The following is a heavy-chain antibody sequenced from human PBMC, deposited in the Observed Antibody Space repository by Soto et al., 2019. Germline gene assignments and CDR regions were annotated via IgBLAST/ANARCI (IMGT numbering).Heavy chain of an antibody. V-gene: IGHV1-46*01. D-gene: IGHD5-18*01. Sequence: ASVKVSCKASGYTFTSYYMHWVRQAPGQGLEWMGIINPSGGSTSYAQKFQGRVTMTRDTSTSTVYMELSSLRSEGAAVYYCARRDIHSYGYYYGMDVWGQGTTVTAP. CDR1: GYTFTSYY. CDR2: INPSGGST. J-gene: IGHJ6*02. CDR3: ARRDIHSYGYYYGMDV.